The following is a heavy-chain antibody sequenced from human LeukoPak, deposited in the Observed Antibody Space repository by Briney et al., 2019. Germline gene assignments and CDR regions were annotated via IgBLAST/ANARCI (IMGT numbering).Heavy chain of an antibody. CDR2: ISGSGGST. CDR1: GFTFSSYA. Sequence: GGSLRLSCAASGFTFSSYAMSWVRQAPGKGLEWVSTISGSGGSTYYADSVKGRFTISRDNSKNTLYLEMNSLRAEDTAVYYCARVLNYYDSSGYYFSYWGQGTLVTVSS. J-gene: IGHJ4*02. CDR3: ARVLNYYDSSGYYFSY. V-gene: IGHV3-23*01. D-gene: IGHD3-22*01.